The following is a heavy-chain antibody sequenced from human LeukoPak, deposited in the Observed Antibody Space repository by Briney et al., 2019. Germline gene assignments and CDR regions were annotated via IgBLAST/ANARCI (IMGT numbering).Heavy chain of an antibody. Sequence: PGGSLRLSCAASGFTFSSYSMNWVRQAPGKGLEWVANIKQDGSEKYYVDSVKGRFTISRDNAKNSLYLQMNSLRAEDTAVYYCARANVLRFLEWLLYGDSFDYWGQGTLVTVSS. CDR2: IKQDGSEK. CDR1: GFTFSSYS. J-gene: IGHJ4*02. V-gene: IGHV3-7*04. D-gene: IGHD3-3*01. CDR3: ARANVLRFLEWLLYGDSFDY.